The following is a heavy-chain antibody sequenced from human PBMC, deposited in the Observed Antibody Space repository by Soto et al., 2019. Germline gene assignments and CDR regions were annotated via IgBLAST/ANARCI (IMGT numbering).Heavy chain of an antibody. D-gene: IGHD4-17*01. CDR3: AREVYGGNSTSDYYYYGMDV. J-gene: IGHJ6*02. CDR2: INPSGGST. V-gene: IGHV1-46*01. CDR1: GYTFTSYY. Sequence: ASVKVSCKASGYTFTSYYMHWVRQAPGQGLEWMGIINPSGGSTSYAQKFQGRVTMTRDTSTSTVYMELSSLRSEDTAVYYCAREVYGGNSTSDYYYYGMDVWGQGTTVTVSS.